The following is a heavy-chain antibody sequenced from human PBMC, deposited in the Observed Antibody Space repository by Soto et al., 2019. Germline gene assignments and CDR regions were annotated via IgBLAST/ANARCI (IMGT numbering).Heavy chain of an antibody. V-gene: IGHV3-30-3*01. CDR1: VFTFSSYA. D-gene: IGHD6-13*01. CDR3: ARDQQQLVLYYYYGMDV. Sequence: GGSLRLSCAASVFTFSSYAMHWVRQAPGKGLEWVAVISYDGSNKYYADSVKGRFTISRDNSKNTLYLQMNSLRAEDTAVYYCARDQQQLVLYYYYGMDVWGQGTTVTVSS. CDR2: ISYDGSNK. J-gene: IGHJ6*02.